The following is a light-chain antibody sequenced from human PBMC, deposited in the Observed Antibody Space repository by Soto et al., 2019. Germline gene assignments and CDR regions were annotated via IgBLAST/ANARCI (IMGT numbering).Light chain of an antibody. V-gene: IGLV1-51*01. CDR3: GTWDTSLPACV. Sequence: QSVLKQPPSVSAAPGQRVTISCSGSASNIGNNSVSWYQQLPGAAPKLLIYDDNNRPSGIPDRFSGSKSGTSATLGITGLQTGDEADYYCGTWDTSLPACVFGPGTKVTVL. J-gene: IGLJ1*01. CDR2: DDN. CDR1: ASNIGNNS.